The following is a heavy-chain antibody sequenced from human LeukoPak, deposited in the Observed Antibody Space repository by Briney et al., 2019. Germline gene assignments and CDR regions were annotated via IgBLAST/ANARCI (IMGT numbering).Heavy chain of an antibody. CDR2: IFHNGST. J-gene: IGHJ5*02. V-gene: IGHV4-4*02. D-gene: IGHD2-2*01. CDR1: GDSSSNTNW. Sequence: PSETLSLTCAVSGDSSSNTNWWSWVRQPPGRGLEWIGEIFHNGSTNSNPSLKSRVTISLDESKNHFSLRLTSVTAADTAVYYCARLQYCSGTSCYWFDPWGQGTLVTVSS. CDR3: ARLQYCSGTSCYWFDP.